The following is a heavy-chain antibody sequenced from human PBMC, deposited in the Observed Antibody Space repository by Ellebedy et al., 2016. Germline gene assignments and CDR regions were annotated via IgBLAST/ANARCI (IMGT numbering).Heavy chain of an antibody. CDR3: ARDLVERVGATMDY. CDR2: INWNGGRT. D-gene: IGHD1-26*01. Sequence: SLKISCAASRFTFDDYAMHWVRQVPGKGLEWVSGINWNGGRTGYADSVKGRFTISRDNSKNTLYLQMNSLRAEDTAVYYCARDLVERVGATMDYWGQGTLVTVSS. CDR1: RFTFDDYA. J-gene: IGHJ4*02. V-gene: IGHV3-9*01.